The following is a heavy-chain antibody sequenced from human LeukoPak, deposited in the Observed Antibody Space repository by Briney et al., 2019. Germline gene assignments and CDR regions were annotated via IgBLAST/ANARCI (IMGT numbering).Heavy chain of an antibody. D-gene: IGHD3-22*01. CDR2: INHSGTT. CDR3: ARDRRYYHDTGGQFDY. Sequence: PSETLSLTCAVYGGSLSGYYWSWISQPPGKGLEWIGEINHSGTTNYNPSLKSRVTISVDTSNNRFSLKLSSVTAADTAVYYCARDRRYYHDTGGQFDYWGQGTLVTVSS. CDR1: GGSLSGYY. J-gene: IGHJ4*02. V-gene: IGHV4-34*01.